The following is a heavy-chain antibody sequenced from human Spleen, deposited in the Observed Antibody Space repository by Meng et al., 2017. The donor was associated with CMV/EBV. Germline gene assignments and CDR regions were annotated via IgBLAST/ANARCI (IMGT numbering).Heavy chain of an antibody. V-gene: IGHV1-2*02. Sequence: ASVKVSCKASGYTFSGYYMHWVRQAPGQGLEWMGWINANSGFTHSAQKFQGRVTMTRDTSISTAYMELSRLRSDDTAVYYCARDSHYDILTGYDSGLDYWGQGTLVTVSS. CDR2: INANSGFT. CDR3: ARDSHYDILTGYDSGLDY. D-gene: IGHD3-9*01. J-gene: IGHJ4*02. CDR1: GYTFSGYY.